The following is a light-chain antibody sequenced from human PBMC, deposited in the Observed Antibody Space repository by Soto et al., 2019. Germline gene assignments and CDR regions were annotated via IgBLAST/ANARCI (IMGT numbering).Light chain of an antibody. Sequence: EIILTRSPDTLSLSPGERATLSCWASQSVSSNLAWYQQLPGQAPRLLIYGASSRATGIPDRFSGSGSGTDFTLTISRLEPEDFAVYYCHQYGSSSWTFGQGTKVDIK. CDR2: GAS. CDR3: HQYGSSSWT. V-gene: IGKV3-20*01. J-gene: IGKJ1*01. CDR1: QSVSSN.